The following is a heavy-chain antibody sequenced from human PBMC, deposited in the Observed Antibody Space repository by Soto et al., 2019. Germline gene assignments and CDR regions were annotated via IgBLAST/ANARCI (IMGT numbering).Heavy chain of an antibody. CDR1: GYHFTGYY. J-gene: IGHJ5*02. D-gene: IGHD2-15*01. CDR3: ARSFDSAAEFEP. V-gene: IGHV1-2*02. CDR2: INCNSGDT. Sequence: QVQLVQSGAEVKKPGASVKVSCKASGYHFTGYYIHWVRQAPGQGLEWVGWINCNSGDTKYAQKLQGRVTMTRDTSLNTAYTELSSLTLDDRDLEDWARSFDSAAEFEPWGQGTMVTVPS.